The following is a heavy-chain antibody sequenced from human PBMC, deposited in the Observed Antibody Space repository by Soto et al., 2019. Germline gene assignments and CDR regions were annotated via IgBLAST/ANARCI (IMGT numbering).Heavy chain of an antibody. Sequence: EVQLVESGGGLVQPGGSLRLSCAASGFTFSTCWMMWVRQAPGKGLEWVANINQDGSERYYVDSVKGRFTISRDNAKNSLYLQMNSLRAEATAVYYCVKDNRGSYWGQGTLVTVYS. CDR2: INQDGSER. V-gene: IGHV3-7*01. J-gene: IGHJ4*02. D-gene: IGHD3-10*01. CDR3: VKDNRGSY. CDR1: GFTFSTCW.